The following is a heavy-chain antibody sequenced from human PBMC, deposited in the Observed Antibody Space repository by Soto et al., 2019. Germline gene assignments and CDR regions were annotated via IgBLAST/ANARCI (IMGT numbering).Heavy chain of an antibody. CDR2: IYYSGST. Sequence: PSETLSLTCTVSGGSISSYYWSWIRQPPGKGLEWIGYIYYSGSTNYNPSLKSRVTISVDTSKNQFSLKLSSVTAADTAVYYCARNDFNWFDPWGQGTLVTVSS. V-gene: IGHV4-59*01. D-gene: IGHD3-3*01. CDR1: GGSISSYY. J-gene: IGHJ5*02. CDR3: ARNDFNWFDP.